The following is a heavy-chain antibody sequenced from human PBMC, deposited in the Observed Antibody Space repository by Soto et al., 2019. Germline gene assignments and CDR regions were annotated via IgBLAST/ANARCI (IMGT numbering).Heavy chain of an antibody. Sequence: SETLSLTCVVYGGSFSGYYWSWIRQPPGKGLEWIGEINHSGSTNYNPSLKSRVTISVDTSKNQFSLKLSSVTAADTAVYYCARGPTVTTENWFDPWGQGTLVTVSS. CDR1: GGSFSGYY. J-gene: IGHJ5*02. D-gene: IGHD4-4*01. CDR2: INHSGST. CDR3: ARGPTVTTENWFDP. V-gene: IGHV4-34*01.